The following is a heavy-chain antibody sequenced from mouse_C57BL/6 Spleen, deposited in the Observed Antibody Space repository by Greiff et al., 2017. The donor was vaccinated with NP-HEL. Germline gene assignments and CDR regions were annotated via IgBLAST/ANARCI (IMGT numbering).Heavy chain of an antibody. D-gene: IGHD2-1*01. J-gene: IGHJ4*01. V-gene: IGHV1-55*01. CDR3: ARSRYGNYAMDY. CDR2: IYPGSGST. Sequence: QVQLQQPGAELVKPGASVKMSCKASGYTFTSYWITWVKQRPGQGLEWIGDIYPGSGSTNYNEKFKSKATLTVDTSSSTAYMQRSSLTSEDSAVYYCARSRYGNYAMDYWGQGTSVTVSS. CDR1: GYTFTSYW.